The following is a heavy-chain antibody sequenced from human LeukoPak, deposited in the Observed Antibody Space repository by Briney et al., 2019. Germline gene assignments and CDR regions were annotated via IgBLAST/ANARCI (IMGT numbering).Heavy chain of an antibody. Sequence: ASVKVSCKASGYTFTSYYMHWVRQAPGQGLEWMGIINPSGGSTSYAQKFQGRVTMTRDTSTSTVYMELSSLRSEDTAVYYCARGSRLWAVAGTGNYFDYWGQGTLVTVSS. CDR1: GYTFTSYY. D-gene: IGHD6-19*01. V-gene: IGHV1-46*01. CDR2: INPSGGST. CDR3: ARGSRLWAVAGTGNYFDY. J-gene: IGHJ4*02.